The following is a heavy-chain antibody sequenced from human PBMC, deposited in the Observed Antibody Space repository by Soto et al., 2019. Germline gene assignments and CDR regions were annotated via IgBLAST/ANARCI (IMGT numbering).Heavy chain of an antibody. J-gene: IGHJ6*02. CDR2: ISGSGGST. V-gene: IGHV3-23*01. CDR3: AKDLSYPSDIPELVNYGMDV. CDR1: GFTFSSYA. D-gene: IGHD2-2*02. Sequence: GGSLRLSCAASGFTFSSYAMSWVRQAPGKGLEWVSAISGSGGSTYYADSVKGRFTISRDNSKNTLYLQMNSLRAEDTAVYYCAKDLSYPSDIPELVNYGMDVWGQGTTVTVSS.